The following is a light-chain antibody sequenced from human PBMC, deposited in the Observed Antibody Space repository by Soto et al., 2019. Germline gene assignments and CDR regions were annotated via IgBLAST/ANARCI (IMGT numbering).Light chain of an antibody. V-gene: IGKV1-5*03. CDR1: QSVSSW. Sequence: DIQMTQSPSTLSASVGDRITITCRASQSVSSWLAWYQQKPGKAPKLLIYKASTLESGVPSRFRGSGSETDFTLTISSLQPDDFAAYFCQQYNIYPLTFGGGTKVEVK. CDR3: QQYNIYPLT. CDR2: KAS. J-gene: IGKJ4*01.